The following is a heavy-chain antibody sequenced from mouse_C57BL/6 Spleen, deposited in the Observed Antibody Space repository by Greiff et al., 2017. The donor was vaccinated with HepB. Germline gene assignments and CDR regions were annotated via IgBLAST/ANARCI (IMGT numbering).Heavy chain of an antibody. J-gene: IGHJ3*01. CDR2: INPNNGGT. CDR3: ARESPAYGSSSFAY. CDR1: GYTFTDYY. Sequence: EVQLQQSGPELVKPGASVKISCKASGYTFTDYYMNWVKQSHGKSLEWIGDINPNNGGTSYNQKFKGKATLTVDKSSSTAYMELRSLTSEDSAVYYCARESPAYGSSSFAYWGQGTLVTVSA. D-gene: IGHD1-1*01. V-gene: IGHV1-26*01.